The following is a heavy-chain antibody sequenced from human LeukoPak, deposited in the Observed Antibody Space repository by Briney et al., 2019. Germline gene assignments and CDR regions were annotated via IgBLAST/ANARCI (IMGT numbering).Heavy chain of an antibody. V-gene: IGHV1-46*01. D-gene: IGHD1-26*01. CDR3: ARGLEIVGATSNWFDP. CDR2: INPSGGST. Sequence: ASVKVSCKASGYTFTSYYMHWVRQAPGQGLEWMGIINPSGGSTSYAQKFQGRVTMTRDMSTSTVYMELSSLRSEGTAVYYCARGLEIVGATSNWFDPWGQGTLVTVSS. CDR1: GYTFTSYY. J-gene: IGHJ5*02.